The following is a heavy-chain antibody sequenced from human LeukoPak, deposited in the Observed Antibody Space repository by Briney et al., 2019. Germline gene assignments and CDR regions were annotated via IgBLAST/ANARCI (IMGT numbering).Heavy chain of an antibody. CDR2: INHSGST. CDR3: ARGWDGGSI. J-gene: IGHJ3*02. V-gene: IGHV4-34*01. CDR1: GGSFSGYY. D-gene: IGHD1-26*01. Sequence: PSETLSLTCAVYGGSFSGYYWSWIRQPPGKGLEWIGEINHSGSTNYNPSLKSRVTISVDTSKNQFSLKLSSVTAADTAVYYCARGWDGGSIWGQGTMVTVSS.